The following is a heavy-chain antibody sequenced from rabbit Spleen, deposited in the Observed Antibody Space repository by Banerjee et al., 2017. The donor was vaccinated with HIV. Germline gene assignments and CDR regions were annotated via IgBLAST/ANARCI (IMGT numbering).Heavy chain of an antibody. D-gene: IGHD4-1*01. CDR3: AREGGILVAGAFNL. CDR2: IDPFFGTT. V-gene: IGHV1S7*01. CDR1: GFDFSSYY. Sequence: QLKESGGGLVQPGGSLKLSCEGSGFDFSSYYMSWVRQAPGKGLEWIGYIDPFFGTTYYANWVNGRFTISNDNAQNTVFLQMTSLTVADTATYFCAREGGILVAGAFNLWGPGTLVTVS. J-gene: IGHJ4*01.